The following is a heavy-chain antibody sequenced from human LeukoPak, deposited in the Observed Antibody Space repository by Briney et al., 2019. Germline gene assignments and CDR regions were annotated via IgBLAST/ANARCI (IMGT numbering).Heavy chain of an antibody. D-gene: IGHD1-26*01. CDR1: GGSISGDY. CDR2: IHSSGST. J-gene: IGHJ3*02. CDR3: ARALSFRIVGATKSPLDI. Sequence: KSSETLSLTCTVSGGSISGDYWSWIRQSPGKGLEWIAYIHSSGSTSYNPSLKSRVTISVDTSKNEFSLKLSSVTAADTAVYYCARALSFRIVGATKSPLDIWGQGTMVTVSS. V-gene: IGHV4-59*01.